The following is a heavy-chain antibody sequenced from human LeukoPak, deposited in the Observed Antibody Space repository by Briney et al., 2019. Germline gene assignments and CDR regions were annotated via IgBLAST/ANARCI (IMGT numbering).Heavy chain of an antibody. Sequence: TGGSLRLSCAASGFTFSSYWMHWVRQAPGKGLVWVSRINSDGSSTSYADSVKGRFTISRDNAKNTLYLQMNSLRAEDTAVYYCARENDYGDYLDYWGQGTLVTVSS. CDR3: ARENDYGDYLDY. CDR1: GFTFSSYW. D-gene: IGHD4-17*01. V-gene: IGHV3-74*01. CDR2: INSDGSST. J-gene: IGHJ4*02.